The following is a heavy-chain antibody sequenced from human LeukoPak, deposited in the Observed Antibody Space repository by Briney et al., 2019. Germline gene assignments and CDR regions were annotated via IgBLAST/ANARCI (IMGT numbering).Heavy chain of an antibody. V-gene: IGHV3-23*01. CDR1: GFTFSSYA. Sequence: GGSLRLSCAASGFTFSSYAMSWVRQAPGKGLEWVSTISGGGDKTYFADSVKGRFTISRDNSKNTLFLQMVSLSAEDTAVYYCAKFEGALLGNYYMDVWGKGTTVTVSS. CDR2: ISGGGDKT. J-gene: IGHJ6*03. CDR3: AKFEGALLGNYYMDV.